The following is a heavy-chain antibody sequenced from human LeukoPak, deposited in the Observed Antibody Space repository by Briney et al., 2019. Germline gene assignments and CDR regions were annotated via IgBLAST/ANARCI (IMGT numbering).Heavy chain of an antibody. CDR1: GGSFSGYY. Sequence: PSETLSLTCAVYGGSFSGYYWSWIRQPPGKGLEWIGSIYYSGSTYYNPSLKSRVTISVDTSKNQFSLKLSSVTAADTAVYYCARHRKGSGWYIYYFDYWGQGTLVTVSS. D-gene: IGHD6-19*01. CDR2: IYYSGST. CDR3: ARHRKGSGWYIYYFDY. V-gene: IGHV4-34*01. J-gene: IGHJ4*02.